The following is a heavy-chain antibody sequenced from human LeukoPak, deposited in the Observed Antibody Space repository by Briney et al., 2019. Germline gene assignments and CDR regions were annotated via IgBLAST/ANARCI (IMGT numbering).Heavy chain of an antibody. J-gene: IGHJ3*01. CDR1: GFTFSKYA. Sequence: GGSLRLSCAASGFTFSKYALVWVRQAPGKGLEWVSASSSGGSNPLYADAVKGRFTISRDNSKNTLYLQMNSLRAEDTAVYYCGRDPNGNYVGAFEFWGRGTMVIVSS. D-gene: IGHD4-17*01. CDR3: GRDPNGNYVGAFEF. CDR2: SSSGGSNP. V-gene: IGHV3-23*01.